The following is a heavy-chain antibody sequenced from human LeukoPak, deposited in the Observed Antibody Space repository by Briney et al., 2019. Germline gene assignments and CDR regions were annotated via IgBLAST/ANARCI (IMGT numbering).Heavy chain of an antibody. CDR3: ARAGTYYDFWSGYYVPPFDY. V-gene: IGHV4-59*01. CDR1: GGSLSSYY. J-gene: IGHJ4*02. CDR2: IYYSGST. Sequence: PSETLSLTCTVSGGSLSSYYWSWLRQPPGKGLEWIGYIYYSGSTNYNPSLKSRVTISVDTSKNQFSLKLSSVTAADTAVYYCARAGTYYDFWSGYYVPPFDYWGQGTLVTVSS. D-gene: IGHD3-3*01.